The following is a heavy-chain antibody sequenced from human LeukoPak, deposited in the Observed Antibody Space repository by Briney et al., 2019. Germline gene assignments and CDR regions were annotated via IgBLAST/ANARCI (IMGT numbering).Heavy chain of an antibody. Sequence: GGSLRLSCAASGFTFSSYSMNWVRQAPGKGLEWVAVIWYDGSNKYYADSVKGRFTISRDNSKNTLYLQMNSLRAEDTAVYYCARYPGRFNSSGGFDYWGQGTLVTVSS. CDR1: GFTFSSYS. CDR3: ARYPGRFNSSGGFDY. J-gene: IGHJ4*02. D-gene: IGHD6-19*01. CDR2: IWYDGSNK. V-gene: IGHV3-33*08.